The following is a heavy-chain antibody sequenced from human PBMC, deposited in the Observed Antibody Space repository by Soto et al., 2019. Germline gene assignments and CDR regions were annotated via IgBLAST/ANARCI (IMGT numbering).Heavy chain of an antibody. V-gene: IGHV3-23*01. CDR1: GFTFSSYA. CDR3: AKGRWFYGSERFGAFDI. J-gene: IGHJ3*02. D-gene: IGHD3-3*01. Sequence: GGSLRLSCAASGFTFSSYAMSWVRQAPGKGLEWVSAISGSGGSTYYADSVKGRFTISRDNSKNTLYLQMNSLRAEDTAVYYCAKGRWFYGSERFGAFDIWGQGTMVTVSS. CDR2: ISGSGGST.